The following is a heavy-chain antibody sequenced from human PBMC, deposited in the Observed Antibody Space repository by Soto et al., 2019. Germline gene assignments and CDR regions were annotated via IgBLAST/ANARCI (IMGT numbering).Heavy chain of an antibody. Sequence: LSLTCPVSGGSISSYHRSWNRQHAGKGLEWLGRISTSGSTNYNPSLKSRDTMSVDTSKNQFSLKLSSVTAADTAVYYCARDRRAAAGTLECWGQGTRVTVGS. CDR1: GGSISSYH. CDR3: ARDRRAAAGTLEC. CDR2: ISTSGST. D-gene: IGHD6-13*01. J-gene: IGHJ4*02. V-gene: IGHV4-4*07.